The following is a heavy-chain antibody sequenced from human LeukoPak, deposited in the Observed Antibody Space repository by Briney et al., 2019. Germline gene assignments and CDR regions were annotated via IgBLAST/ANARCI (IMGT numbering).Heavy chain of an antibody. Sequence: GASVKVSCKASGGTFSSYAISWVRQAPGQGLEWMGGIIPIFGTANYAQKFQGRVTITADESTSTAYMELSSLRSEDTAVYYCARELGYCGGGSCSPDYWGQGTLVTVSS. V-gene: IGHV1-69*13. J-gene: IGHJ4*02. CDR2: IIPIFGTA. D-gene: IGHD2-15*01. CDR1: GGTFSSYA. CDR3: ARELGYCGGGSCSPDY.